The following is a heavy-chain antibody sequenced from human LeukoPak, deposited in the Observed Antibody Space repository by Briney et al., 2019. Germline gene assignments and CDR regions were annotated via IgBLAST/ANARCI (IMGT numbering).Heavy chain of an antibody. Sequence: WSLRLSCAASGFTFSRYAMSWVRQAPGKGLEWVSAISGSGGSTYYADSVKGRFTISRDNSKNTLYLQMNSLRAEDTAVYYCARRSRDSSGLNIDYWGQGTLVTVSS. J-gene: IGHJ4*02. D-gene: IGHD6-19*01. CDR2: ISGSGGST. CDR1: GFTFSRYA. CDR3: ARRSRDSSGLNIDY. V-gene: IGHV3-23*01.